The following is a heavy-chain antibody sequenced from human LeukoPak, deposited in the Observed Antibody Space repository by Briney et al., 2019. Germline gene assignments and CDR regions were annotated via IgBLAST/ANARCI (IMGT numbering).Heavy chain of an antibody. J-gene: IGHJ4*02. Sequence: ASVKVSCKASGYTFTGYYMHWVRQAPGQGLEWMGWINPNSGGTNYAQKFQGRVTMTKDTSISTAYMEVSRLRSDDTAVYYCARGLWGAYYFDYWGQGTLVTVSS. D-gene: IGHD3-16*01. CDR1: GYTFTGYY. CDR3: ARGLWGAYYFDY. V-gene: IGHV1-2*02. CDR2: INPNSGGT.